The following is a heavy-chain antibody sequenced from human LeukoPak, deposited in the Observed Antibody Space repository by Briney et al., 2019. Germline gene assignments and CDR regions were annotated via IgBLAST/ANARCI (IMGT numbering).Heavy chain of an antibody. CDR1: GYTFTSYA. V-gene: IGHV1-3*01. Sequence: GASVKVSCKASGYTFTSYAMHWVRQAPGQRLEWMGWINASNGNTKYSQKFQGRVTITRDTSASTAYMELGSLRSEDTAVYYCARDMSSGWSFDSWGQGTLVTVSS. CDR2: INASNGNT. CDR3: ARDMSSGWSFDS. J-gene: IGHJ4*02. D-gene: IGHD6-19*01.